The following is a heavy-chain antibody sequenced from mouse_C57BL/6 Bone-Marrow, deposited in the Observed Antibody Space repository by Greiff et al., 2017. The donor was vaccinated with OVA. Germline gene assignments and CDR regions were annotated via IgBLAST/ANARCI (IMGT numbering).Heavy chain of an antibody. CDR3: AKGRGYYYGSSYSYYAMDY. CDR1: GFSLTSYG. Sequence: QVQLQQSGPGLVAPSQSLSITCTVSGFSLTSYGVSWVRQPPGKGLEWLGVIWGDGSTNYHSALISRLSISKDNSKSQVFLKLNSLQTDDTATYYCAKGRGYYYGSSYSYYAMDYWGQGTSVTVSS. J-gene: IGHJ4*01. D-gene: IGHD1-1*01. CDR2: IWGDGST. V-gene: IGHV2-3*01.